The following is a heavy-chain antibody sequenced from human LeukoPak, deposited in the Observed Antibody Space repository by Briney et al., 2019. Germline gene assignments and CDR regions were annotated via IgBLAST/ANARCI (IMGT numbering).Heavy chain of an antibody. CDR3: ATGIAVAGTFSLDY. V-gene: IGHV3-23*01. J-gene: IGHJ4*02. D-gene: IGHD6-19*01. CDR1: GFTFTSYA. CDR2: ISGSGGST. Sequence: GGSLRLSCAASGFTFTSYAMSWVRQAPGQGLEWVSAISGSGGSTYYADSVKGRFTISRNNSKTTLYLQMNSLRAEDTAVYYCATGIAVAGTFSLDYWGQGTLVTVSS.